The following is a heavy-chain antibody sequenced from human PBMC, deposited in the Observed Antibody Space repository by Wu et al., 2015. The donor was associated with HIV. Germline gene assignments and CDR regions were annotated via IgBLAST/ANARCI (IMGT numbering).Heavy chain of an antibody. V-gene: IGHV1-2*02. D-gene: IGHD3-10*01. J-gene: IGHJ3*02. CDR3: ARDLLWAEDGDVFDI. CDR1: GYTFTNYY. CDR2: INPHSGGT. Sequence: QVQVVQSGAEVKKPGASVKVSCKASGYTFTNYYMHWVRQAPGQGLEWMGWINPHSGGTNYAQKFQGRVTMTRDSSISTTYMELSRLTSDDTAVYYCARDLLWAEDGDVFDIWGQGTMVTVSS.